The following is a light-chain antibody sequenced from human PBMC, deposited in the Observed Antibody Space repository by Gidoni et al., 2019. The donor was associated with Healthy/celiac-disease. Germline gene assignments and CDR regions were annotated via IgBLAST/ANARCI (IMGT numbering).Light chain of an antibody. CDR3: GTWDSSLSAV. CDR1: RSTSGNNY. J-gene: IGLJ3*02. V-gene: IGLV1-51*01. Sequence: QSVLTQPPSVSAAPGQKVTISCSGSRSTSGNNYVSWYQQLPGTAPKLLIYDNTKRPSGIPDRFSGSKSGTSATLGITGLQTGDEADYYCGTWDSSLSAVFGGGTKLTVL. CDR2: DNT.